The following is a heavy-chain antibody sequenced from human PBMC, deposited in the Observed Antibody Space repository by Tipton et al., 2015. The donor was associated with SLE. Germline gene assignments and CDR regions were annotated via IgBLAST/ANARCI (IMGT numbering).Heavy chain of an antibody. CDR1: TDSITNYY. Sequence: TLSLTCTVSTDSITNYYWSWIRQPPGQGVEWIGYIYYTGSTKYNPSLKSRVTISIDTPKNQFSLKMTSMTAADTAVYYCAGAPLGSITGFDFWGHGTLVTVSS. V-gene: IGHV4-59*01. CDR3: AGAPLGSITGFDF. J-gene: IGHJ4*01. CDR2: IYYTGST. D-gene: IGHD5-24*01.